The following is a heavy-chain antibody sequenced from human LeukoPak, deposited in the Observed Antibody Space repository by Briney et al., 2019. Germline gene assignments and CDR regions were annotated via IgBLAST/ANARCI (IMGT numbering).Heavy chain of an antibody. CDR1: GGSISSGDYY. D-gene: IGHD5-18*01. V-gene: IGHV4-30-4*01. CDR3: ARSGYTAMVWD. CDR2: IYYSGST. J-gene: IGHJ4*02. Sequence: PSETLSLTCTVSGGSISSGDYYWSWIRQPPGKGLEWIGYIYYSGSTYYNPSLKSRVTISVDTSKNQFSPKLSSVTAADTAVYYCARSGYTAMVWDWGQGTLVTVSS.